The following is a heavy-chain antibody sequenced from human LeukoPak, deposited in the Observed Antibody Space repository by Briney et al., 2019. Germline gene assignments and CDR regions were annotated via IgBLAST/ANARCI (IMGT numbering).Heavy chain of an antibody. CDR3: ARVRATFSPHFDN. CDR2: INSDGSIT. V-gene: IGHV3-74*01. Sequence: GGSLRLSCAASGFTFSSYWMHWVRQAPGKGLMWVSRINSDGSITSYADSVKGRFTISRDNAKNTLYVQMNSLRDEDTAVYYCARVRATFSPHFDNWGQGTLVTVSS. CDR1: GFTFSSYW. D-gene: IGHD5-12*01. J-gene: IGHJ4*02.